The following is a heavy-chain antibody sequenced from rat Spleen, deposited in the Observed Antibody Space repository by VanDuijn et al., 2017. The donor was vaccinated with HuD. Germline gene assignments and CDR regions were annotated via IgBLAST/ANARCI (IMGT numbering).Heavy chain of an antibody. CDR3: TRPNYGGYGV. Sequence: QVQLKESGPALVQPSQTLSLTCTVSGFSLISNSVHWVRQPPGKGLEWMGGIWGDGSTNYNSALKSRLSISRDTSKSQVFLKMNSLQTEDTAIYFCTRPNYGGYGVWGPGTMVTVSS. D-gene: IGHD1-11*01. CDR2: IWGDGST. CDR1: GFSLISNS. J-gene: IGHJ1*01. V-gene: IGHV2-1*01.